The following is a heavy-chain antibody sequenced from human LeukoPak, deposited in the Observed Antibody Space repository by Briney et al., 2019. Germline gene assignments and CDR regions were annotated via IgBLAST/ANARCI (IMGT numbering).Heavy chain of an antibody. CDR2: ISGSGGST. D-gene: IGHD3-10*01. J-gene: IGHJ4*02. Sequence: PGGSLRLSCAASGFTFSSYAMSWVRQAPGKGLEWVSAISGSGGSTYYADSVKGRFTISRDNSKNTLYLQMNSLRAEDTAVYYCAKDPWNYYGSGSYYWGQGTLVTVSS. V-gene: IGHV3-23*01. CDR1: GFTFSSYA. CDR3: AKDPWNYYGSGSYY.